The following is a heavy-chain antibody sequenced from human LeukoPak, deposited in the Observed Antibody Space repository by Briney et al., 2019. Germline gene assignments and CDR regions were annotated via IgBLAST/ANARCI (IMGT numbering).Heavy chain of an antibody. V-gene: IGHV3-23*01. D-gene: IGHD2-21*02. CDR3: AKDSWGQPLLYCFDY. CDR1: GFTFSSYA. CDR2: LSGSGGST. Sequence: GGSLRLSCAASGFTFSSYAMSWVRQAPGKGLEWVSHLSGSGGSTYYADSVKGRFTISRDNSKNTLYLQMNSLRAEDTAVYYCAKDSWGQPLLYCFDYWGQGTLVTVPS. J-gene: IGHJ4*02.